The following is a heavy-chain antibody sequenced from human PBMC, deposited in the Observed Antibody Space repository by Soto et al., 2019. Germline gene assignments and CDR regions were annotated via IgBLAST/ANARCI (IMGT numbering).Heavy chain of an antibody. V-gene: IGHV1-69*13. J-gene: IGHJ6*02. CDR1: GGAFNNYA. Sequence: SVKVSCKASGGAFNNYAIYWVRQAPGQGLEWLGTIVPVFPSVYYAPRFQGRLTITADGSTDTVYMMLTSLKSEDTAVYYCAREMPSTAAAYFYYGLNVRGQGTSVTVSS. CDR2: IVPVFPSV. D-gene: IGHD6-13*01. CDR3: AREMPSTAAAYFYYGLNV.